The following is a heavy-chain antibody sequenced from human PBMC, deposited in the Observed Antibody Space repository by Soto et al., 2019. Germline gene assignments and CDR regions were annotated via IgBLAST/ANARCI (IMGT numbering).Heavy chain of an antibody. D-gene: IGHD4-4*01. J-gene: IGHJ4*02. CDR3: ARDLGGYSNYEGSDY. V-gene: IGHV3-53*01. CDR2: IYGGGTT. Sequence: GGSLRLSCAASGFAVSSKYMTWVRQAPGKGLEWVSVIYGGGTTYYADSVKGRFTISRDNAKNSLYLQMNSLRAEDTAVYYCARDLGGYSNYEGSDYWGQGTLVTVSS. CDR1: GFAVSSKY.